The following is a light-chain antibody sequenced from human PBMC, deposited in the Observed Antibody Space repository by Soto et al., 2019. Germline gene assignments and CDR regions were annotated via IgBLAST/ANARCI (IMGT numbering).Light chain of an antibody. V-gene: IGLV1-40*01. Sequence: QSVLTQPPSVSGAPGQRVTISCTGSTSNIGADYDVHWYQHLPGTAPTLLIYGNNNRPSGVPDRFSGSKSGTSGSLAITGLQVEDEGDYYCQSYDSSLRGSVFGGGTKVNVL. J-gene: IGLJ2*01. CDR2: GNN. CDR1: TSNIGADYD. CDR3: QSYDSSLRGSV.